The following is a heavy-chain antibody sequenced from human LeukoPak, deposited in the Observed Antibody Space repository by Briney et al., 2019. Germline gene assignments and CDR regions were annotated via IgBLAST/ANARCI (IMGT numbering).Heavy chain of an antibody. CDR1: GLSFRNYW. D-gene: IGHD5-12*01. V-gene: IGHV3-7*01. CDR3: ARDRGHSGYDLYDY. J-gene: IGHJ4*02. Sequence: GGSLKLSCAASGLSFRNYWMGWVRQASGKGLEWVANIKHDGSEIYYVDSVEGQFNISRDTAKDSLYLQMNSLRVEDTAVYYCARDRGHSGYDLYDYWGQGTLVTVSS. CDR2: IKHDGSEI.